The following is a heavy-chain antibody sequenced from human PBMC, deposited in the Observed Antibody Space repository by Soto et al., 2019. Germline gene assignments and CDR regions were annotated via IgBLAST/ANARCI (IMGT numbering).Heavy chain of an antibody. J-gene: IGHJ4*02. D-gene: IGHD6-6*01. Sequence: GGSLRLSCAASGFTCSDYWMSWVRQAPGKGLEWVANINQDGSGKYYVGSVKGRFTISRDNAKNSLYLQMNSLRADDTAVYFCGRDLPARFDSGGRGSLVTASS. V-gene: IGHV3-7*01. CDR1: GFTCSDYW. CDR2: INQDGSGK. CDR3: GRDLPARFDS.